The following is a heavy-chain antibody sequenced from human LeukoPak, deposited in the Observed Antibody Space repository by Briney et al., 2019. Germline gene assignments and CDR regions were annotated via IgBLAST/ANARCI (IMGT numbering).Heavy chain of an antibody. D-gene: IGHD3-10*01. CDR2: IYYSGST. V-gene: IGHV4-59*01. CDR1: GGSISSYY. J-gene: IGHJ6*03. CDR3: ARGSYGSGSYYPEYYYYYYMDV. Sequence: SETLSLTCTVSGGSISSYYWSWIRQPPGKGLEWIGYIYYSGSTNYNPSLRSRVTISVDTSKNQFSLKLSSVTAADTAVYYCARGSYGSGSYYPEYYYYYYMDVWGKGTTVTISS.